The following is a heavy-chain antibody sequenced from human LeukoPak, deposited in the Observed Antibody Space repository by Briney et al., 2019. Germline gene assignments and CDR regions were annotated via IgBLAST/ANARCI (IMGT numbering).Heavy chain of an antibody. D-gene: IGHD6-13*01. J-gene: IGHJ4*01. CDR1: GFTFTDYW. CDR3: ARDGTAAGLYFDL. CDR2: IRQDGSEK. V-gene: IGHV3-7*01. Sequence: GGSLRLSCEVSGFTFTDYWMNWVRQAPGKGPEWVASIRQDGSEKTYVDSVKVRFTISRDNTKNSLSLQLNGLRAEDTAVYYCARDGTAAGLYFDLWGQGTLVTVSS.